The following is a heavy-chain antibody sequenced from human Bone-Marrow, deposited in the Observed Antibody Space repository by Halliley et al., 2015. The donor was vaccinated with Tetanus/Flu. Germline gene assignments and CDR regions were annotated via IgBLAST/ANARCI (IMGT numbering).Heavy chain of an antibody. CDR1: GDSMGTYF. V-gene: IGHV4-4*08. Sequence: GLVKPSETLSVTCTVSGDSMGTYFWSWIRQSPGKGLEWIGYIQTSGYANYNPSLRSRVAMSVDTSKSQISLRQTSMTSADTAVYYCARGMCNGTVGRGRTLFDFWGRGALVTVSS. D-gene: IGHD2-8*01. J-gene: IGHJ4*02. CDR3: ARGMCNGTVGRGRTLFDF. CDR2: IQTSGYA.